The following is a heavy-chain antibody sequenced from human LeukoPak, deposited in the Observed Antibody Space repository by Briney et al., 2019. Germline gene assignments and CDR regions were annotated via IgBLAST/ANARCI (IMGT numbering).Heavy chain of an antibody. V-gene: IGHV3-23*01. D-gene: IGHD3-22*01. Sequence: GGSLRLSCAASGVTFSNYAMGWVRQAPGKGLEWVSSVSGSGGSTYYADSVKGRFTISRDNSKSTLFLQMNSLRAEDTAVYYCAKSSYYDSSGYYREYYFDYWGQGTLVTVSS. J-gene: IGHJ4*02. CDR3: AKSSYYDSSGYYREYYFDY. CDR1: GVTFSNYA. CDR2: VSGSGGST.